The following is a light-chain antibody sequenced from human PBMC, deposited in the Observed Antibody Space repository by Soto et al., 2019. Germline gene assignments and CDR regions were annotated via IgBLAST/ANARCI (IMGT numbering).Light chain of an antibody. CDR1: LVAKKY. CDR2: KDT. V-gene: IGLV3-27*01. CDR3: YSATDNNIGV. Sequence: SYDLTQPSSVSVSPGQTARITCSGDLVAKKYVRWFQQKPGQAPLLLIYKDTERPSGIPERCSGSSSGTTVTLTISGAQVEDEADYYCYSATDNNIGVFGGGTQLTVL. J-gene: IGLJ3*02.